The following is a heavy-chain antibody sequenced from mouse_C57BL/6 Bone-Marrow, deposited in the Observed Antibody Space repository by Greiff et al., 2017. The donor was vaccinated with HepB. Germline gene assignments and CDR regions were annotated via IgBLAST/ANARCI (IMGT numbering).Heavy chain of an antibody. CDR1: GFTFSSYA. CDR2: ISSGGDYI. D-gene: IGHD2-4*01. V-gene: IGHV5-9-1*02. CDR3: TREKIYYDYDPYAMDY. J-gene: IGHJ4*01. Sequence: DVMLVESGEGLVKPGGSLKLSCAASGFTFSSYAMSWVRQTPEKRLEWVAYISSGGDYIYYADTVKGRFTISRDNARNTLYLQMSSLKSEDTAMYYCTREKIYYDYDPYAMDYWGQGTSVTVSS.